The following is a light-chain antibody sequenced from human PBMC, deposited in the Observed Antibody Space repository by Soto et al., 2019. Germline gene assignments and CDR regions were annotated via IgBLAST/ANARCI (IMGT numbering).Light chain of an antibody. CDR3: MQALQTRT. CDR1: QSLLHSNGYNY. J-gene: IGKJ1*01. Sequence: DIVMTQSPLSLPVTPGEPASISCRSSQSLLHSNGYNYLDWYLQKPGQSPQLLIYLGSYRASGVPDRFSGSGSGTDFTLKISRVEAEDVGGYYCMQALQTRTFGQGPKVDIK. CDR2: LGS. V-gene: IGKV2-28*01.